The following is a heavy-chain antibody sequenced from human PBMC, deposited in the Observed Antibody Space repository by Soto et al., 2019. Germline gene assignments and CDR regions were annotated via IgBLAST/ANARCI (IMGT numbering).Heavy chain of an antibody. Sequence: ASVKVSCKASGYTFTTYPIHWVRQAPGQSLEWMGWINPANGDTGYSQKFQGRVTITRDTPARTAYMEVSSLRSEDTAVYYCARKDYYGSGIYRFDYWGQGTLVTVSS. CDR2: INPANGDT. J-gene: IGHJ4*02. D-gene: IGHD3-10*01. CDR3: ARKDYYGSGIYRFDY. V-gene: IGHV1-3*01. CDR1: GYTFTTYP.